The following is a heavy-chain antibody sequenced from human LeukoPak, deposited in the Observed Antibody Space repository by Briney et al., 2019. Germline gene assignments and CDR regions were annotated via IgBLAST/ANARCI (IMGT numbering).Heavy chain of an antibody. D-gene: IGHD6-19*01. CDR3: ASFPAIAVAGLIDY. CDR1: GGSISSSSYY. Sequence: SETLSLTCTVSGGSISSSSYYWVWIRQPPGKGLEWIGSIYYSGSTYYNPSRKSRVTISVDTSKNQFSLKLSSVTAADTAVYYCASFPAIAVAGLIDYWGQGTLVTVSS. V-gene: IGHV4-39*01. CDR2: IYYSGST. J-gene: IGHJ4*02.